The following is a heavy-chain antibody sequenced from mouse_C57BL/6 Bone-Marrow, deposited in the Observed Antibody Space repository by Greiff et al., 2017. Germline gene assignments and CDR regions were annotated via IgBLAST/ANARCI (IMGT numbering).Heavy chain of an antibody. Sequence: VQLQQPGAELVQPGASVKMSCKASGYTFTSYWITWVKQRPGQGLEWIGDIYPGSGSTNYNEKFKSKATLTVDTSSSTADMQLSSLTSEDSAVYYCARGYYGLFDYWGQGTTLTVSS. CDR1: GYTFTSYW. J-gene: IGHJ2*01. CDR2: IYPGSGST. V-gene: IGHV1-55*01. CDR3: ARGYYGLFDY. D-gene: IGHD1-2*01.